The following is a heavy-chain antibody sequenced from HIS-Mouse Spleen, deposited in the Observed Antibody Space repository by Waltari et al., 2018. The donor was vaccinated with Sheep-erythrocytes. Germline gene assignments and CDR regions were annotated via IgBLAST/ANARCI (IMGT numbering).Heavy chain of an antibody. CDR2: IYYRGST. CDR1: GGSISSGGYY. CDR3: ARASPIYDYVWGSYRPGYFQH. J-gene: IGHJ1*01. D-gene: IGHD3-16*02. Sequence: QVQLQESGPGLVKPSQTLSLTCTVSGGSISSGGYYWSWIRQHPGKGLEGIGDIYYRGSTYYNPSLKSRVTISVDTSKNQFSLKLSSVTAADTAVYYCARASPIYDYVWGSYRPGYFQHWGQGTLVTVSS. V-gene: IGHV4-31*03.